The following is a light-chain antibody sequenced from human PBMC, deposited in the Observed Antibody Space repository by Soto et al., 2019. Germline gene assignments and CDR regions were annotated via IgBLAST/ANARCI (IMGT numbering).Light chain of an antibody. Sequence: QSVLTQPASLSGAPGQRVTISCTGSISNIGAGYDVHWYQQRPGTAPKLLTFGNINRPSGVPDRFSGSKSGTSASLAITGLQAEDEGDYYCQSYDSTMSARYIFGTGTKVTV. CDR3: QSYDSTMSARYI. CDR1: ISNIGAGYD. CDR2: GNI. V-gene: IGLV1-40*01. J-gene: IGLJ1*01.